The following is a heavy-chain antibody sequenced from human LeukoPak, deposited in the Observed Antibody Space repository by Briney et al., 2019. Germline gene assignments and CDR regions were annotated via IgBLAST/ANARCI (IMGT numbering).Heavy chain of an antibody. Sequence: PGGSLRLSCAASGFTFSNAWMSWVRQAPGKGLEWVGRIKSKTDGGTTDYAAPVKGRFTISRDDSKNTLYLQMNSLKTEDTAVYYCTTDETIVPAAPMWAWFDPWGQGTLVTVSS. V-gene: IGHV3-15*01. J-gene: IGHJ5*02. CDR3: TTDETIVPAAPMWAWFDP. CDR2: IKSKTDGGTT. D-gene: IGHD2-2*01. CDR1: GFTFSNAW.